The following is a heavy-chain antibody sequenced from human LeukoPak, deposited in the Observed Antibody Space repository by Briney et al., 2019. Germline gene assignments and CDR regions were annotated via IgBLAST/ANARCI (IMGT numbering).Heavy chain of an antibody. CDR2: ISYDGSNK. D-gene: IGHD3-22*01. V-gene: IGHV3-30-3*01. CDR1: GFTFSSYA. Sequence: GGSLRLSCAASGFTFSSYAMHWVRQAPGKGPEWVAVISYDGSNKYYADSVKGRFTISRDNSKNTLYLQMNSLRAEDTAVYYCARSYDSSGQGAAFDYWGQGTLVTVSS. J-gene: IGHJ4*02. CDR3: ARSYDSSGQGAAFDY.